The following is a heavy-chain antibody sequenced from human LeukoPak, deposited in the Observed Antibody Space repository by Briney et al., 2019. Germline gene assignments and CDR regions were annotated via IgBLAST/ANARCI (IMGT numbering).Heavy chain of an antibody. J-gene: IGHJ4*02. V-gene: IGHV3-21*01. CDR3: ARGDSGSYYFDY. CDR1: GFTFSSYS. D-gene: IGHD1-26*01. CDR2: ISSSSTYI. Sequence: EAGGSLRLSCAASGFTFSSYSMNWVRQAPGKGLEWVSSISSSSTYIYYADSVKGRFTISRDNAKNSLYLQMNSLRAEDTAVYYCARGDSGSYYFDYWGQGTLVTVSS.